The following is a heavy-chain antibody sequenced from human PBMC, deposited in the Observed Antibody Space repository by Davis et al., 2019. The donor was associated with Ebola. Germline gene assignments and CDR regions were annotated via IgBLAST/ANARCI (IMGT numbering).Heavy chain of an antibody. CDR2: ISYDGSNK. J-gene: IGHJ4*02. V-gene: IGHV3-30*03. CDR1: GFTFSSYG. CDR3: ARDALVAAAAPWGLRY. D-gene: IGHD6-13*01. Sequence: GESLKISCAASGFTFSSYGMHWVRQAPGKGLEWVAVISYDGSNKYYADSVKGRFTISRDNSKNTLYLQMNSLRAEDTAVYYCARDALVAAAAPWGLRYWGQGTLVTVSS.